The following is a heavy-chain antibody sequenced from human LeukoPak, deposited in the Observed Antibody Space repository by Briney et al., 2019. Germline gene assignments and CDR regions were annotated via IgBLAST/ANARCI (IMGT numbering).Heavy chain of an antibody. CDR2: IYYSGST. CDR1: GGSVSSGSYY. J-gene: IGHJ5*02. Sequence: SETLSLTCTVSGGSVSSGSYYWSWIRQPPGKGLEWIGYIYYSGSTNYNPSLKSRVTISVDTSKNQFSLKLSSVTAADTAVYYCARGRFLEWLYWFDPWGQGTLVTVSS. CDR3: ARGRFLEWLYWFDP. D-gene: IGHD3-3*01. V-gene: IGHV4-61*01.